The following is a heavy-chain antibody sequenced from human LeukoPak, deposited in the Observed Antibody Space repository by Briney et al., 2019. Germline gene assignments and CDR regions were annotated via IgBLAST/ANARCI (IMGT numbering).Heavy chain of an antibody. Sequence: SVKVSCKASGGTFSSNAITWVRQARGQGLEWMGRIIPMSATTNYAQKFQGRVTITTDESTSTVYMELSSPRSEDTAVYYCAREGNTTMTKTFEQWGQGTLVTVSS. V-gene: IGHV1-69*05. CDR1: GGTFSSNA. CDR3: AREGNTTMTKTFEQ. D-gene: IGHD1-1*01. J-gene: IGHJ4*02. CDR2: IIPMSATT.